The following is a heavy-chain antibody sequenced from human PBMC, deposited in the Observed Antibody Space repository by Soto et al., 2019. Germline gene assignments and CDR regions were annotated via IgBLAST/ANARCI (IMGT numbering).Heavy chain of an antibody. D-gene: IGHD3-22*01. Sequence: QVQLQESGPGLVKPSETLSLTCTVSGGSISGDYWSWIRQSPGKGLERIGYIYYTGTTKYNPSLKSRLTISVDTSKNQFSLKLSSVTAADTAVYYCARLGGYYQAFDSWGQGTLVTVAS. CDR2: IYYTGTT. V-gene: IGHV4-59*08. CDR1: GGSISGDY. CDR3: ARLGGYYQAFDS. J-gene: IGHJ4*02.